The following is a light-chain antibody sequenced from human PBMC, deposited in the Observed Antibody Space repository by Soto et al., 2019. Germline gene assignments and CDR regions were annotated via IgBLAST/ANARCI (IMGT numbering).Light chain of an antibody. CDR1: SSDVGGSNG. V-gene: IGLV2-18*02. Sequence: QSVLTQPPSVSGSPGQSVAISCTGTSSDVGGSNGVSWYQQPPGTAPKLIIYDVSNRPSGVPDRFSGSKSGNTASPIISGLQAEDEGDYYCSSYTSSSTYVFGTGTKVTVL. CDR3: SSYTSSSTYV. J-gene: IGLJ1*01. CDR2: DVS.